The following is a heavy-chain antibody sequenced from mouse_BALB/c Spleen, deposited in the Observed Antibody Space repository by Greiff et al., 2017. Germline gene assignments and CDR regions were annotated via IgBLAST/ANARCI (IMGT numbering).Heavy chain of an antibody. CDR1: GFTFSSYG. J-gene: IGHJ2*01. V-gene: IGHV5-6-3*01. D-gene: IGHD4-1*01. CDR3: ARGWDGDY. CDR2: INSNGGTT. Sequence: EVQLVESGGGLVQPGGSLKLSCAASGFTFSSYGMSWVRQTPDKRLELVATINSNGGTTYYPDSVKGRFTISRDNAKNTLYLQMSSLKSEDTAMYCCARGWDGDYWGQGTTLTVSS.